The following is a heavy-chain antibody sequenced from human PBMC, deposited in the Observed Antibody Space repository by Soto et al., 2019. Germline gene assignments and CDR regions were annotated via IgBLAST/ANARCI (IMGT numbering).Heavy chain of an antibody. V-gene: IGHV1-3*01. CDR2: INAGNGNT. CDR1: GYTFTSYA. CDR3: ARILAREMGAVYSSGWYSNGMDV. D-gene: IGHD6-19*01. Sequence: QVQLVQSGAEVKKPGASVKVSCKASGYTFTSYAMHWVRQAPGQRLEWMGWINAGNGNTKYSQKFQGRVTITRDTSASTAYMELSSLRSEGTAVYYCARILAREMGAVYSSGWYSNGMDVWGQGTTVTVSS. J-gene: IGHJ6*02.